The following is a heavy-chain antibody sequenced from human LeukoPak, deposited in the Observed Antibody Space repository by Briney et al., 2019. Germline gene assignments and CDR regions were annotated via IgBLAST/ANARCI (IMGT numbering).Heavy chain of an antibody. J-gene: IGHJ4*02. V-gene: IGHV4-39*07. D-gene: IGHD2-15*01. CDR3: ARSIVVVVAATPAVSFDY. CDR2: IYYSGST. CDR1: GGSISSYY. Sequence: KSSETLSLTCTVSGGSISSYYWGWIRQPPGKGLEWIGSIYYSGSTYYNPSLKSRVTISVDTSKNQFSLKLSSVTAADTAVYYCARSIVVVVAATPAVSFDYWGQGTLVTVSS.